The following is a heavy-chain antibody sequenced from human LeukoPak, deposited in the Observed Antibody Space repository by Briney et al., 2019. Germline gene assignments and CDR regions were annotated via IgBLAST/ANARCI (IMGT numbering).Heavy chain of an antibody. J-gene: IGHJ6*02. V-gene: IGHV4-34*01. CDR3: ARGEGSGSWKDYYYGMDV. CDR1: GGSFSGYY. CDR2: INHSGST. Sequence: PSETLSLTCAVYGGSFSGYYWSWIRQPPGKGLEWIGEINHSGSTNYNPSLKSRVTISVDTSKNQFSLRLSSVTAADTAVYYCARGEGSGSWKDYYYGMDVWGQGTTVTVSS. D-gene: IGHD6-13*01.